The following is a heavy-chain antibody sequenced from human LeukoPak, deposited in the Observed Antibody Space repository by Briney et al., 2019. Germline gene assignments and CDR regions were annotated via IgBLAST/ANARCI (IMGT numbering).Heavy chain of an antibody. CDR3: AAGGSTTTPSWVSFNY. CDR1: GYTLTTDY. Sequence: GASVKVSCKASGYTLTTDYMYCVRQAPGHGPEWMGLSNPGGGGATSAQKCQGRFTKTRDTSTSTVFMEQSSLTSEDTAVYYWAAGGSTTTPSWVSFNYWGQGTLVTVSS. J-gene: IGHJ4*02. D-gene: IGHD2-2*01. CDR2: SNPGGGGA. V-gene: IGHV1-46*01.